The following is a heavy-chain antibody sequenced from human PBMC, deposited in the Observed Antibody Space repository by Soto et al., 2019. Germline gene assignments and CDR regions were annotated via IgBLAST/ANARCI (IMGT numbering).Heavy chain of an antibody. CDR1: GGTFRSYT. Sequence: QVQLVQSGAEVKKPGSSVKVSCKASGGTFRSYTIRCLRQAPGQGLEWMGRIIPFRGIANYAQKFQGRVMITVDKSTITAYMEMSILRSEDMAVYYWARGFLLELLLWGHGTLFTVS. D-gene: IGHD1-26*01. V-gene: IGHV1-69*02. CDR3: ARGFLLELLL. J-gene: IGHJ4*01. CDR2: IIPFRGIA.